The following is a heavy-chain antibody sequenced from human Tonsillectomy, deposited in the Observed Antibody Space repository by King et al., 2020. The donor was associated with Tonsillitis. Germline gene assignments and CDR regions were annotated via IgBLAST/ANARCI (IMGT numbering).Heavy chain of an antibody. CDR3: ARGGAAGPTRYFDL. Sequence: VQLQQWGAGLLKPSETLSLACAVYGESFSGYYWSWIRQPPGKGLEWIGEINHSGSTNYNPSLKSRVTLSVDTSKNHFSLRLSSVTAADTAVFYCARGGAAGPTRYFDLWGRGTLVTVSS. CDR2: INHSGST. D-gene: IGHD6-13*01. J-gene: IGHJ2*01. CDR1: GESFSGYY. V-gene: IGHV4-34*01.